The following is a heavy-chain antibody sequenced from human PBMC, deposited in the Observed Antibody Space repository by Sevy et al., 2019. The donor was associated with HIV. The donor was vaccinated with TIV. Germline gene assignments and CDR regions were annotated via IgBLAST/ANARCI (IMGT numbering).Heavy chain of an antibody. Sequence: GGSLRLSCAASGFTFSHNWMSWVRQAPGKGLEWVGRIRSETEGGTTDYAAPVKGRFTISRDDSKNTLYLKTNSLKTEETAVYYCATEAVDGGVGEYYCYGFDVWGQGTMVTVSS. J-gene: IGHJ6*02. CDR3: ATEAVDGGVGEYYCYGFDV. CDR1: GFTFSHNW. V-gene: IGHV3-15*01. CDR2: IRSETEGGTT. D-gene: IGHD3-10*01.